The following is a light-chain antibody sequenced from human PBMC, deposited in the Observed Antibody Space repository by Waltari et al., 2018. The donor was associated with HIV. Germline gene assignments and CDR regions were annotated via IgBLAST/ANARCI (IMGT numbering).Light chain of an antibody. CDR2: GAS. V-gene: IGKV3-15*01. CDR1: QSIASN. CDR3: QQYNNWPIT. J-gene: IGKJ5*01. Sequence: EIVMTQSPATLSVSPGERATVACRASQSIASNLAWDQQKPGQAPRLLIHGASTRATGIPARFSGSGSGTEFTLTISSLQSEDFAVYYCQQYNNWPITFGQGTRLEIK.